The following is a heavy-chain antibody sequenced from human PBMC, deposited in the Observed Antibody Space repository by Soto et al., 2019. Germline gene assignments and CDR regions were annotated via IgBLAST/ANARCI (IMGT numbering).Heavy chain of an antibody. CDR2: ISGSGGTT. CDR1: GFTFSSYA. J-gene: IGHJ3*02. D-gene: IGHD6-19*01. Sequence: EVQLLESGGGLVQPGGSLRLSCAASGFTFSSYAMSWVRQAPGKGLEWVSAISGSGGTTYYADSVKGRFTFSRDNSTNTLYLQMNSLRAGDTAVYYCAKTAHGWFSAFDSWGQGTMVTVSS. V-gene: IGHV3-23*01. CDR3: AKTAHGWFSAFDS.